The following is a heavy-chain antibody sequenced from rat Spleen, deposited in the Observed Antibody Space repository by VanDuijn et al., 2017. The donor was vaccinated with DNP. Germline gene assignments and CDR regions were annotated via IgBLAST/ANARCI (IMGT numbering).Heavy chain of an antibody. J-gene: IGHJ4*01. V-gene: IGHV5-22*01. Sequence: EVRLVESGGGLVQPGRSLKLSCAASGFTFSDYYMAWVRQAPTKGLEWVAYISYDGASAYYGDSVKGRFTISRDNAKSTLYLQMNSLRSEDMAIYYCARHGGFYYAVDAWGQGTSVTVSS. CDR1: GFTFSDYY. D-gene: IGHD1-11*01. CDR3: ARHGGFYYAVDA. CDR2: ISYDGASA.